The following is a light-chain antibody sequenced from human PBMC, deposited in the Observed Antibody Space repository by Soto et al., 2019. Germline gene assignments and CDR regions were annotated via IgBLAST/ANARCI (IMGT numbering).Light chain of an antibody. CDR3: QQYGSSPYT. J-gene: IGKJ2*01. V-gene: IGKV3-20*01. Sequence: EIVLTQSPGTLSLSPGERATLSCRASQSVSSSYLAWYQQTPGQAPRLLIYGASSMATGIPDRFSGSGSGTDFTLTISRLEPEDVAVYYCQQYGSSPYTFGQGTKLEIK. CDR1: QSVSSSY. CDR2: GAS.